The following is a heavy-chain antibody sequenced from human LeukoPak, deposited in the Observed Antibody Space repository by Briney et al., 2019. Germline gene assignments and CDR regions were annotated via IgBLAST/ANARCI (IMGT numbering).Heavy chain of an antibody. V-gene: IGHV3-21*01. J-gene: IGHJ3*01. CDR3: ARLRNVGCNPHPFNV. CDR1: GFTFGDYD. D-gene: IGHD4-23*01. CDR2: ITSTGRYI. Sequence: PGGSLRLSCTASGFTFGDYDVNWVRQAPGKGLEWVSSITSTGRYIFYADSLKGRFTISRDNAKKSLYLQMNSLRAEDTAVYYCARLRNVGCNPHPFNVWGQGTTVTVSS.